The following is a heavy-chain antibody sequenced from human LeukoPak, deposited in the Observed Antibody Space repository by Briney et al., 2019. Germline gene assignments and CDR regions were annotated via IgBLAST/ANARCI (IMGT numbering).Heavy chain of an antibody. D-gene: IGHD4-17*01. CDR3: ARRGDYDYYFDY. J-gene: IGHJ4*02. V-gene: IGHV4-39*01. CDR2: IYYSGST. Sequence: SQTLSLTCTVSGGSISSSSYYWGWIRQPPGKGLEWIGSIYYSGSTYYNPSLKSRVTISVDTSKNQFSLKLSSVTAADTAVYYCARRGDYDYYFDYWGQGTLVTVSS. CDR1: GGSISSSSYY.